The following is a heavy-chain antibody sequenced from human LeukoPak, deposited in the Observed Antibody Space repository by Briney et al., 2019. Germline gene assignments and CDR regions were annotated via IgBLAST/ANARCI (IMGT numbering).Heavy chain of an antibody. CDR3: ATSSGWYRYDS. J-gene: IGHJ4*02. CDR1: GYSISSGYY. CDR2: IYQSGST. D-gene: IGHD6-19*01. Sequence: PETLSLTCTLPGYSISSGYYWAWIRRPPGKGREWIGSIYQSGSTYYNPSLKSGVTISVDTSKNQFSLILTSVTDADTAVYYFATSSGWYRYDSWGQGTLVTVSS. V-gene: IGHV4-38-2*02.